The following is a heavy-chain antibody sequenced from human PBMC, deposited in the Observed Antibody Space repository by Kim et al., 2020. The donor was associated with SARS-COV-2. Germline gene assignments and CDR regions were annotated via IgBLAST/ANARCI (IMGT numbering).Heavy chain of an antibody. D-gene: IGHD2-2*03. CDR1: GFTFIGHA. CDR2: IDGSDGTT. Sequence: GGSLRLSCTTSGFTFIGHAMSWVRQAPGQGLEWVSSIDGSDGTTHYVDSVKGRFTISRDDAKNTLYLQMRALRADDTATYYCMKGGWGWIWDHWGQGTLV. CDR3: MKGGWGWIWDH. V-gene: IGHV3-23*01. J-gene: IGHJ4*02.